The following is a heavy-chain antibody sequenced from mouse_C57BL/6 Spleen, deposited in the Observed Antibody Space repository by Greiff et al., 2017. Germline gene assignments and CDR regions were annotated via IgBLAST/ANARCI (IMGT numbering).Heavy chain of an antibody. Sequence: QVQLQQPGAELVKPGASVKLSCKASGYTFTSYWMQWVKQRPGQGLEWIGEIDPSDSYTNYNQKFKGKATLPVDTSSSTAYMQLSSLTSEDSAVYYCARWGSYYAMDYWGQGTSVTVSS. V-gene: IGHV1-50*01. J-gene: IGHJ4*01. CDR3: ARWGSYYAMDY. CDR2: IDPSDSYT. CDR1: GYTFTSYW.